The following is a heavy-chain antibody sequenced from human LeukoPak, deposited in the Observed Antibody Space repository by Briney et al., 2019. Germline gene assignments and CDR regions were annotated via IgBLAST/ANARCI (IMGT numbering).Heavy chain of an antibody. V-gene: IGHV3-33*01. J-gene: IGHJ6*02. D-gene: IGHD2-2*02. Sequence: GGPLRLSCAASGFTFSSYGMHWVRQAPGKGLEWVAVIWYDVSNKYYADSVKGRFTISRDNSKNTLYLQMNSLRAEDTAVYYCARDKIVVVPAAIPYYYYGMDVWGQGTTVTVSS. CDR2: IWYDVSNK. CDR3: ARDKIVVVPAAIPYYYYGMDV. CDR1: GFTFSSYG.